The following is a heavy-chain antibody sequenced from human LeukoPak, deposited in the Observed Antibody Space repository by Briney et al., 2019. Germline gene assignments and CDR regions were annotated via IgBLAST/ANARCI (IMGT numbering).Heavy chain of an antibody. D-gene: IGHD1-26*01. J-gene: IGHJ4*02. CDR3: AREWELIDY. CDR1: GGSISSGSYY. CDR2: IYTSGST. Sequence: SETLSLTXTVSGGSISSGSYYWSWIRQPAGKGLEWIGRIYTSGSTNYNPSLKSRVTISVDTSKNQFSLKLSSVTAADTALYYCAREWELIDYWGQGTLVTVSS. V-gene: IGHV4-61*02.